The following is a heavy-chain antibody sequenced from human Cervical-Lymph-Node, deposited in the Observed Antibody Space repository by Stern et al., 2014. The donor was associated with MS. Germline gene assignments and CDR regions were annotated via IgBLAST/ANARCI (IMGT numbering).Heavy chain of an antibody. CDR3: AKGGSSWFDS. CDR2: IGRSGNNK. Sequence: VQLVESGGGLVKPGGSLRLSCSDSGLSFSDAYMSWIRQAPGQGPEWVSYIGRSGNNKYYADSVKGRFTVSRDNAQNSLYLQMNNLRDEDTAVYYCAKGGSSWFDSWGRGTLVIVSS. D-gene: IGHD3-16*01. V-gene: IGHV3-11*01. CDR1: GLSFSDAY. J-gene: IGHJ5*01.